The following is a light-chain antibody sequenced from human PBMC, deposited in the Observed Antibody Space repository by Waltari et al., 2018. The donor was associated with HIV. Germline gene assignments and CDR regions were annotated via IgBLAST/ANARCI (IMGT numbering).Light chain of an antibody. CDR3: LQHNSYPYT. CDR1: QGIGIN. CDR2: AAA. V-gene: IGKV1-17*01. J-gene: IGKJ2*01. Sequence: DIQMTQSPSSLSASIGDTVTITCRASQGIGINLGWYQQRPGKAPNRLVYAAAGLQTGVPPRFSGSGSGTDFTLTISSLQPEDFATYYWLQHNSYPYTVGQGTKLEIK.